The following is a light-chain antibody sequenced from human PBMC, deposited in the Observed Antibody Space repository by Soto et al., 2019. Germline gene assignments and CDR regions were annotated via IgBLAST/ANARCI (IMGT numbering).Light chain of an antibody. CDR1: SSDVGAYDY. Sequence: QSVLTQPASVSGSPGQSITISCTGTSSDVGAYDYVSWYQQHPDKAPKLMIYEVSNRPSGVSNRFSGSKSVNTATLTISGLQADYEADSYCSSYTSSSTRVFGPGTKVTVL. V-gene: IGLV2-14*03. J-gene: IGLJ1*01. CDR2: EVS. CDR3: SSYTSSSTRV.